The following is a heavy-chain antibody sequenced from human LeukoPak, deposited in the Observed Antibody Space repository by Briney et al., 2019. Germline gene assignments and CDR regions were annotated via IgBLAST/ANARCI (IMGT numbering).Heavy chain of an antibody. CDR2: ISYDGSNK. V-gene: IGHV3-30*18. CDR3: AKDSWGSSSWYSYAYYYYGMDV. Sequence: GGSLRLSCAASGFTFSSYGMHWVRQAPGKGLEWVAVISYDGSNKYYADSVKGRFTISRDKSKNTLYLQMNSLRAEDTAVYYCAKDSWGSSSWYSYAYYYYGMDVWGQGTTVTVSS. CDR1: GFTFSSYG. D-gene: IGHD6-13*01. J-gene: IGHJ6*02.